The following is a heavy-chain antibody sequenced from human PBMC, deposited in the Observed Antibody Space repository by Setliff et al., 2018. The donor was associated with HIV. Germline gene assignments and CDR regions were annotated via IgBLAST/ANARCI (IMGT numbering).Heavy chain of an antibody. J-gene: IGHJ5*02. CDR2: ISGSGVST. V-gene: IGHV3-23*01. CDR3: AKGQDGLRYNWFDP. CDR1: GFSFSSYG. Sequence: GGSLRLSCSASGFSFSSYGMSWVRQAPGKGLQWVSSISGSGVSTYYADSVKGRFTISRDNSKNMLYLQMNSLRAEDTAVYYCAKGQDGLRYNWFDPWGHGTLVTVSS.